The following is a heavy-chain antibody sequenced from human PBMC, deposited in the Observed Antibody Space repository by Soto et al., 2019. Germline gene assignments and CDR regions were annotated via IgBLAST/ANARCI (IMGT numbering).Heavy chain of an antibody. J-gene: IGHJ4*02. CDR3: AMVSSSWCKDFFDY. Sequence: QVQLVQSGAEVKKPGSSVKVSCKASGGTFSNYAISWVRQAPGHGLGWMGGIIPIFGTTTYAQRFQGRVTIPAYESTRAAYRVRRSLRSEDAAVNFCAMVSSSWCKDFFDYWGQESLVTVSS. D-gene: IGHD6-13*01. V-gene: IGHV1-69*12. CDR2: IIPIFGTT. CDR1: GGTFSNYA.